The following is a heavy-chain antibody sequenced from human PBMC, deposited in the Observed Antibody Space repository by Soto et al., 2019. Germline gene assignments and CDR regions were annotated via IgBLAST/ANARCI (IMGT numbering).Heavy chain of an antibody. Sequence: PGESLKISCKVSVYSITTNWIAWVRRMPGKGLEWMGFIYLGDSDTKYSPSFEGQVTFSADKSIGTAYLHWSSLKASDTAIYYCARSGNAARGVDAFDVWGQGTLVTVSS. CDR2: IYLGDSDT. V-gene: IGHV5-51*01. J-gene: IGHJ3*01. D-gene: IGHD1-1*01. CDR3: ARSGNAARGVDAFDV. CDR1: VYSITTNW.